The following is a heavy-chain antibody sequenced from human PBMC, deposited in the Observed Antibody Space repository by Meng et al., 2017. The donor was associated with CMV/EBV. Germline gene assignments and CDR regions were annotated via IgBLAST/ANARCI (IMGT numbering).Heavy chain of an antibody. J-gene: IGHJ4*02. D-gene: IGHD6-6*01. V-gene: IGHV4-38-2*02. Sequence: GSLRLSCTVSGYSISSGYYWGWIRQPPGKGLEWIGSIYHSGSTYYNPSLKSRVTISVDTSKNQFSLKLSSVTAADTAVYYCARGGSSSSETFDYWGQGTLVTVSS. CDR3: ARGGSSSSETFDY. CDR1: GYSISSGYY. CDR2: IYHSGST.